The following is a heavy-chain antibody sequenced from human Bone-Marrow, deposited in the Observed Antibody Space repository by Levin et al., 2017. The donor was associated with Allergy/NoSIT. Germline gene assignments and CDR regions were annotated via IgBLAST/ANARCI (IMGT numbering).Heavy chain of an antibody. CDR3: ARDPYHSSSWSGFYFYGMDV. D-gene: IGHD3-22*01. V-gene: IGHV4-4*02. CDR1: GGSISSSDW. CDR2: IYHTEST. Sequence: SETLSLTCTVSGGSISSSDWWSWVRQPPGKGLEWIGEIYHTESTNYNPSLESRVTISVDKSKNQFSLKLNSVTAADTAVYYCARDPYHSSSWSGFYFYGMDVWGQGTTVTVSS. J-gene: IGHJ6*02.